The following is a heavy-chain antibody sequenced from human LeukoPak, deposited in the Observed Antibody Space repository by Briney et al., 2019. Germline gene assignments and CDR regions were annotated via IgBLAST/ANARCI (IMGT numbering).Heavy chain of an antibody. Sequence: ASVKVSCKASGYTFTSYYMHWVRQAPGQGLEWMGWINPNSGGTNYAQKFQGRVTMTRDTSISTAYMELSRLRSDDTAVYYCARDFTMVRGVILTPGYWGQGTLVTVSS. D-gene: IGHD3-10*01. J-gene: IGHJ4*02. CDR2: INPNSGGT. V-gene: IGHV1-2*02. CDR3: ARDFTMVRGVILTPGY. CDR1: GYTFTSYY.